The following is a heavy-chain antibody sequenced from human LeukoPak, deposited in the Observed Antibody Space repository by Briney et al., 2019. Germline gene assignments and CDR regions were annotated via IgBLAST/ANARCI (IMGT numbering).Heavy chain of an antibody. CDR1: GFTFSTYA. CDR3: AKPSGSYSKRFDY. Sequence: GSLRLSCAASGFTFSTYAMSWVRQPPGKGLEWIGEINHSGSANYNPSLKSRVTISVDTSKNQFSLKLSSVTAADTAVYYCAKPSGSYSKRFDYWGQGTLVTVSS. V-gene: IGHV4-34*08. J-gene: IGHJ4*02. CDR2: INHSGSA. D-gene: IGHD1-26*01.